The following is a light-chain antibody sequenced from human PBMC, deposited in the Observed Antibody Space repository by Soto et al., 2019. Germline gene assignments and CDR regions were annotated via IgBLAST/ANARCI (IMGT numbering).Light chain of an antibody. CDR1: QSVSSY. J-gene: IGKJ5*01. CDR2: DAS. V-gene: IGKV3-11*01. CDR3: QQRSNWPIT. Sequence: EIVLKQSPATLSLSPGERATLSCRASQSVSSYLAWYQQKPGQAPRLLIYDASNRATGIPARFSGSGSGTDFTLTISSLEPEDFAVYYCQQRSNWPITFGQGTLLEIK.